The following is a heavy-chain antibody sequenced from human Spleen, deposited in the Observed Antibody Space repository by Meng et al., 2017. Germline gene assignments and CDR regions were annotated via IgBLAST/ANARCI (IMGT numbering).Heavy chain of an antibody. Sequence: QVQCVESGGGGVPPGRSLRLSCTASGFTVNNYAMHWVRQAPGKVLEWVAVIYYDGSNRYNADSVKCRFTISRDDSRNTLFLQMNSLTTEDTAVYYCARARDYDLLSWGQGTLVTVSS. D-gene: IGHD3-9*01. CDR3: ARARDYDLLS. CDR2: IYYDGSNR. V-gene: IGHV3-30*16. CDR1: GFTVNNYA. J-gene: IGHJ1*01.